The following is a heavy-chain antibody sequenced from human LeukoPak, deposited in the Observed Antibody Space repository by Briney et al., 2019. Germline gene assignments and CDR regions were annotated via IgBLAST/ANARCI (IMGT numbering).Heavy chain of an antibody. J-gene: IGHJ6*03. Sequence: PGGSLRLSCAASGFTFSDYYMSWIRQAPGKGLEWVSYISSSGSTIYYADSVKGRFTISRDNAKNSLYLQMNSLRAEDTAVYYCARDRAVGYGDPEYYYYYYYMDVWGKGTTVTISS. CDR1: GFTFSDYY. D-gene: IGHD4-17*01. V-gene: IGHV3-11*01. CDR2: ISSSGSTI. CDR3: ARDRAVGYGDPEYYYYYYYMDV.